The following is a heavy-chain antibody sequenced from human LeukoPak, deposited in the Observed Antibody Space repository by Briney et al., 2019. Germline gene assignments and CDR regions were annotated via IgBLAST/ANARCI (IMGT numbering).Heavy chain of an antibody. CDR2: IYYSGST. J-gene: IGHJ4*02. Sequence: SETLSLTCTVSGGSISSSSYYWGWIRQPPGKGLEWIGSIYYSGSTYYNPSLKSRVTISVDTSKNQFSLKLSSVTAADTAVYYCASNPPSWIQLWLSWGQGTLVTVSS. D-gene: IGHD5-18*01. CDR1: GGSISSSSYY. CDR3: ASNPPSWIQLWLS. V-gene: IGHV4-39*07.